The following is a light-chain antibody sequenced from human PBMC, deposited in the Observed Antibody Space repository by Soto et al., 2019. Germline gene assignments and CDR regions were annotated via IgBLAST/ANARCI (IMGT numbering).Light chain of an antibody. CDR2: GAS. Sequence: EIVLTQSPGTLSLSPGERATLSCRASQSVSSTYLAWYQQKPGQAPRLLIYGASSRATGIPDRFSGSASGTDFTLTINRLEPDDFAIYYCQQYGESLTLGEGTKLEIK. J-gene: IGKJ2*01. CDR1: QSVSSTY. V-gene: IGKV3-20*01. CDR3: QQYGESLT.